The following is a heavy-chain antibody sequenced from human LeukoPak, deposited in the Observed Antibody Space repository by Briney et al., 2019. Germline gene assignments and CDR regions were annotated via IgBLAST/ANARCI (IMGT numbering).Heavy chain of an antibody. CDR3: ARPTSGSYSAPFDY. D-gene: IGHD1-26*01. Sequence: SETLSLTCTVSGGSISSSNYSWGWIRQPPGTGLEWIGSIYYSGSTYSNPSLKSRVTISVDTSKNQFSLKLSSVTAADTAVYYCARPTSGSYSAPFDYWGQGNLVTVSS. CDR2: IYYSGST. V-gene: IGHV4-39*01. CDR1: GGSISSSNYS. J-gene: IGHJ4*02.